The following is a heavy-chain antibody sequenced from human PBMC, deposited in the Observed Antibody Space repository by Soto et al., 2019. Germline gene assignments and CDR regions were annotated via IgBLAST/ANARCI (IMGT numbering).Heavy chain of an antibody. CDR1: GFTFSSYA. J-gene: IGHJ4*02. CDR3: ARGGREGYYFDY. D-gene: IGHD1-26*01. V-gene: IGHV3-30-3*01. CDR2: ISYDGSNK. Sequence: GGSLRLSCAASGFTFSSYAMHWVRQAPGKGLEWVAVISYDGSNKYYADSVKGRFTISRDNSKNTLYLQMNSLRAEDTAVYYCARGGREGYYFDYWGQGTLVTVSS.